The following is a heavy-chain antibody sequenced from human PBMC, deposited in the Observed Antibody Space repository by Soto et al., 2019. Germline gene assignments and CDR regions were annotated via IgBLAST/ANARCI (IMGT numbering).Heavy chain of an antibody. J-gene: IGHJ4*02. CDR1: GYSFTSYW. V-gene: IGHV5-51*01. CDR3: ARLNTYYYDSSPYYFDY. D-gene: IGHD3-22*01. CDR2: IYPGDSDT. Sequence: PGESLKISCKGSGYSFTSYWIGWVRQMTGKGLEWMGIIYPGDSDTRYSPSFQGQVTISADKSISTAYLQWSSLKASDTAMYYCARLNTYYYDSSPYYFDYWGQGTLVTVSS.